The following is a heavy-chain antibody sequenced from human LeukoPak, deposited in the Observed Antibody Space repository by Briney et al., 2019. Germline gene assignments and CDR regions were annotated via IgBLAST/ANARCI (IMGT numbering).Heavy chain of an antibody. CDR1: GYTFTSYY. D-gene: IGHD1-7*01. V-gene: IGHV1-46*01. CDR2: INPSGGST. Sequence: GASVKVSCKASGYTFTSYYMHWVRQAPGQGLEWMGIINPSGGSTSYAQKFQGRVTMTRDTSTSTAYMELRSLISDDTAVYYCARDRLNWSYVSRAFDIWGQGTMVTVSS. CDR3: ARDRLNWSYVSRAFDI. J-gene: IGHJ3*02.